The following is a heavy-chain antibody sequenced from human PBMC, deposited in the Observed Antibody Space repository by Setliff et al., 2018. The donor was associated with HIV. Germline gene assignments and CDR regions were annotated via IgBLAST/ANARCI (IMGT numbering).Heavy chain of an antibody. D-gene: IGHD2-15*01. CDR3: ARGPYCSGGSCYSSLDY. Sequence: SETLSLTCTVSGGSISSYYWSWIRQLPGKGLEWIGYIYYSGSTKYNPSLKSRVTISADTSKNQFSLKLSSVTAADTAVYYCARGPYCSGGSCYSSLDYWGQGTLVTVSS. CDR2: IYYSGST. V-gene: IGHV4-59*01. CDR1: GGSISSYY. J-gene: IGHJ4*02.